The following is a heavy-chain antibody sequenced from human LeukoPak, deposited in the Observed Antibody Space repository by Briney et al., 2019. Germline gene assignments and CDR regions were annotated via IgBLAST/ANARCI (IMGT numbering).Heavy chain of an antibody. V-gene: IGHV4-4*09. CDR3: ARSPPAPKQFDF. Sequence: SETLSLTCTVSGVSISTYYWSWIRQPPGKGLEWIGYIFPCGSSNYDPSLKSRVTMSVDTSKNQISLKLYSVIAADTAIYYCARSPPAPKQFDFWGQGILVTVSS. D-gene: IGHD2-2*01. J-gene: IGHJ4*02. CDR1: GVSISTYY. CDR2: IFPCGSS.